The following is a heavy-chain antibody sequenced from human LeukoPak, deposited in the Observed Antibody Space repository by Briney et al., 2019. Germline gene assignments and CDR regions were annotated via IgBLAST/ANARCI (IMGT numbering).Heavy chain of an antibody. Sequence: SETLSLTCTVSGGSISSYYWSWIRQPPGKGLEWIGYIYYSGSTNYNPSLKGRVTISVDTSKNQFSLKLSSVTAADTAVYYCARGGVLGWFDPWGQGTLVTVSS. CDR3: ARGGVLGWFDP. J-gene: IGHJ5*02. V-gene: IGHV4-59*01. CDR2: IYYSGST. D-gene: IGHD4/OR15-4a*01. CDR1: GGSISSYY.